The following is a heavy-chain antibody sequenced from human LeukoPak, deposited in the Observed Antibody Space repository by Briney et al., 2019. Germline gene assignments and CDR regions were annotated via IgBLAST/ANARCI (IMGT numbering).Heavy chain of an antibody. Sequence: ASVKVSCKASGYTFTDYYMHWVRHAPGQGLEWMGWLNPNSGDTNYAQKFQGRVSMTRDSSISTAYMDLSDLRSDDPAVYSCARGRNIEMTTMSGGSDYWGQGTLVTVSS. D-gene: IGHD5-24*01. V-gene: IGHV1-2*02. CDR2: LNPNSGDT. J-gene: IGHJ4*02. CDR1: GYTFTDYY. CDR3: ARGRNIEMTTMSGGSDY.